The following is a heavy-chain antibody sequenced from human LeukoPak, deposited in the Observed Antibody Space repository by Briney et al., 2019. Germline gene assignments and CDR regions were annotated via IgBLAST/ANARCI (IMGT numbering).Heavy chain of an antibody. CDR2: IIPIFGTA. CDR1: GGTFSSYA. D-gene: IGHD6-6*01. V-gene: IGHV1-69*13. J-gene: IGHJ6*03. CDR3: ARASSSSSGGYYYYYMDV. Sequence: SVKVSCKASGGTFSSYAISWVRQAPGQGLEWMGGIIPIFGTANYAQKFQGRVTITADESTSTAYMELSSLRSEDTAVYYCARASSSSSGGYYYYYMDVWXXGTXVXVS.